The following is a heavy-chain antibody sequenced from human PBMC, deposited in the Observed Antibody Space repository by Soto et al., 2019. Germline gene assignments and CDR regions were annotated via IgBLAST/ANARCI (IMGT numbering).Heavy chain of an antibody. Sequence: TGGSLRLSCAASGFTFSSYAMSWVRQAPGKGLEWVSAISGSGGSTYYADSVKGRFTISRDNSKNTLYLQMNSLRAEDTAVYYCAKQAKGVRREGVFGYWGQGTLVTVSS. CDR2: ISGSGGST. CDR1: GFTFSSYA. D-gene: IGHD1-26*01. CDR3: AKQAKGVRREGVFGY. J-gene: IGHJ4*02. V-gene: IGHV3-23*01.